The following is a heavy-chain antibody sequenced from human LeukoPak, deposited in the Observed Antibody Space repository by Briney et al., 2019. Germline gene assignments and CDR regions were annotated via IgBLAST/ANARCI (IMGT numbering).Heavy chain of an antibody. CDR1: GYSISTGYY. CDR2: FYHGGST. Sequence: SETLSLTCTVSGYSISTGYYWDWIRQPPGKGLEWIGTFYHGGSTYYNPSLKSRVTISVDTSKNQFSLKLSSVTAADTAVYYCAARWRSFDYWGQGTLVTVSS. J-gene: IGHJ4*02. D-gene: IGHD1-1*01. V-gene: IGHV4-38-2*02. CDR3: AARWRSFDY.